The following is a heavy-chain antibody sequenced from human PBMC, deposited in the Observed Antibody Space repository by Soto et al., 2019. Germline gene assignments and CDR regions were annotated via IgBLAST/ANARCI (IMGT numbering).Heavy chain of an antibody. V-gene: IGHV3-7*01. Sequence: GGSLRLSCAASGFTFSSYWMSWVRQAPGKGLEWVANIKQDGSEKYYVDSVKGRFTISRDNAKNSLYLQMNSLRAEDTAVYYCARARTEDIVVVPAYYYFDYWGQGTLVTVSS. CDR1: GFTFSSYW. CDR3: ARARTEDIVVVPAYYYFDY. D-gene: IGHD2-2*01. J-gene: IGHJ4*02. CDR2: IKQDGSEK.